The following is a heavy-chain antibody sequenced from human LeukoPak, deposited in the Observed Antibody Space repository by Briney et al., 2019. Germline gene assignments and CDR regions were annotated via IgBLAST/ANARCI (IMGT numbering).Heavy chain of an antibody. CDR1: GDTFTGYY. Sequence: ASVKVTCKASGDTFTGYYMHWVRQAPGQGLEWMGWINPNSGGTNYVQKFQGRVTMTRDTSISTAYMELSRLRSDDTAVYYCARGYYGDSRRYYYGMDVWGQGTTVTVSS. CDR2: INPNSGGT. CDR3: ARGYYGDSRRYYYGMDV. V-gene: IGHV1-2*02. D-gene: IGHD4-17*01. J-gene: IGHJ6*02.